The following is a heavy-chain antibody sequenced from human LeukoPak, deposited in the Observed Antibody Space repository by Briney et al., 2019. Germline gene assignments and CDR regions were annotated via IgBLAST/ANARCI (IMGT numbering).Heavy chain of an antibody. CDR2: IGTAGDT. J-gene: IGHJ6*02. CDR1: GFTFSSYW. CDR3: ARVLGSGSYGMDV. Sequence: SGGSLRLSCAASGFTFSSYWMHWVRQATGKGLECVSAIGTAGDTYYPGSVKGRFTISRENAKNSLYLQMNSLRAGDTAVYYCARVLGSGSYGMDVWGQGTTVTVSS. V-gene: IGHV3-13*01. D-gene: IGHD3-10*01.